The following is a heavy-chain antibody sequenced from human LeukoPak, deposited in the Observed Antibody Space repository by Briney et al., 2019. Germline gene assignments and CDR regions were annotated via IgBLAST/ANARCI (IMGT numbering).Heavy chain of an antibody. CDR2: INPDDTNI. V-gene: IGHV5-51*01. Sequence: GESLKISCKASGYSFTNYWIGWVRQMPGKGLEWVAMINPDDTNIAYSPSFQGQVTISADRSISTAYLQWSSLKASDTAMYYCARLRRAERDEDFWGQGTLVTVSS. D-gene: IGHD1-1*01. CDR1: GYSFTNYW. J-gene: IGHJ4*02. CDR3: ARLRRAERDEDF.